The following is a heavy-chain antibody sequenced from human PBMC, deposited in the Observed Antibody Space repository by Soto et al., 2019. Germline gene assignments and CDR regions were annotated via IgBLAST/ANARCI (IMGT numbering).Heavy chain of an antibody. CDR2: IYYSGST. CDR3: ARAGDPFYFDY. V-gene: IGHV4-30-4*01. CDR1: GGSISSGDYY. Sequence: SESLSLTCTVSGGSISSGDYYWSWIRQPPGKGLEWIGYIYYSGSTYYNPSLKSRVTISVDTSKNQFSLKLSSVTAADTAVYYCARAGDPFYFDYWGQGTLVTVSS. J-gene: IGHJ4*02.